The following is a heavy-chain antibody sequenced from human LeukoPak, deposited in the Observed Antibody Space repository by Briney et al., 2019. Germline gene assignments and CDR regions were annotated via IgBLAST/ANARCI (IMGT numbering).Heavy chain of an antibody. CDR3: ARAPNPYCSGGSCPSWFDP. V-gene: IGHV3-74*01. Sequence: GGSLRLSCAASGFTFSSYWMRWVRQAPGKGLVWVSRINSDGSSTSYADSVKGRFTISRDNAKNTLYLQMNSLRAEDTAVYYCARAPNPYCSGGSCPSWFDPWGQGTLVTVSS. CDR1: GFTFSSYW. CDR2: INSDGSST. D-gene: IGHD2-15*01. J-gene: IGHJ5*02.